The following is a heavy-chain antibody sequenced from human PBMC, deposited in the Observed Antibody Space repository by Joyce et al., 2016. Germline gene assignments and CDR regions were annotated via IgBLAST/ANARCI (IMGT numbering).Heavy chain of an antibody. CDR3: VKEGYSYGYNYYYYYYMDV. CDR1: GFTFSSYA. V-gene: IGHV3-64D*06. D-gene: IGHD5-18*01. CDR2: ISSNGGST. J-gene: IGHJ6*03. Sequence: EVQLVESGGGLVQPGGSLRLSCSASGFTFSSYAMHWVRQAPGKGLEYVSAISSNGGSTYYADSVKGRFTISRDNSKNTLYLQMSSLRAEDTAVYYCVKEGYSYGYNYYYYYYMDVWGKGTTVTVSS.